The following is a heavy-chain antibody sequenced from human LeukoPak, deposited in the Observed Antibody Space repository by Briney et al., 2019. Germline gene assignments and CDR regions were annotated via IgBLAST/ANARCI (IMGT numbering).Heavy chain of an antibody. CDR2: IIPILGIA. J-gene: IGHJ4*02. D-gene: IGHD3-16*02. CDR1: GGTFSSDA. Sequence: SVKVSCKASGGTFSSDAISWVRQAPGQGLEWMGRIIPILGIANYAQKFQGRVTITADKSTSTAYMELSSLRSGDTAVYYCARAVITFGGVIVIPGSFDYWGQGTLVTVSS. CDR3: ARAVITFGGVIVIPGSFDY. V-gene: IGHV1-69*04.